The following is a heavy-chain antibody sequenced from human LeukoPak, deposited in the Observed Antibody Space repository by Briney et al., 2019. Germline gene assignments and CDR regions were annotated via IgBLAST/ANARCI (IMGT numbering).Heavy chain of an antibody. CDR2: IDWDDDK. D-gene: IGHD6-6*01. CDR3: AHTRTEQLGYFHY. J-gene: IGHJ4*02. CDR1: GFSLSTSGMR. V-gene: IGHV2-70*04. Sequence: ESGPTLVNPTQTLTLTCTFSGFSLSTSGMRVSWIRQPPGKALEWLARIDWDDDKFYSTSLKTRLTISKDTSKNQVVLTMTNKDPVDTATYYCAHTRTEQLGYFHYWGQGTLVTVSS.